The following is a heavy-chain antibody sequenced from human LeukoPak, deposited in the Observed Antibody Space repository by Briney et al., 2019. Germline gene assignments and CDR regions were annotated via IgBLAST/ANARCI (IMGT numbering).Heavy chain of an antibody. CDR3: ARDKGDYDTSGSLFVF. CDR1: GFTFSRYW. Sequence: PGGSLRLSCVASGFTFSRYWMSWVRQVPRKGLEWEANIKQGGGEIYYVDSVKGRSTISRDNAKDSLYLQMNSLRAEDTAVYYCARDKGDYDTSGSLFVFGGQGTLVTVSS. D-gene: IGHD3-22*01. V-gene: IGHV3-7*03. CDR2: IKQGGGEI. J-gene: IGHJ4*02.